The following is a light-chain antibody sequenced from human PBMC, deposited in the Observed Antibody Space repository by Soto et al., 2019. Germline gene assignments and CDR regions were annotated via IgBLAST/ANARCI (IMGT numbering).Light chain of an antibody. J-gene: IGKJ3*01. CDR1: QSVSSSY. CDR2: DAS. V-gene: IGKV3-20*01. CDR3: QHCGSSPFT. Sequence: RASQSVSSSYLVWYQQKSGQAPRLLTYDASTRAPGIPDRFSGSGSGTDFTLTISRLEPEDFAVYYCQHCGSSPFTFGPGTKVDIK.